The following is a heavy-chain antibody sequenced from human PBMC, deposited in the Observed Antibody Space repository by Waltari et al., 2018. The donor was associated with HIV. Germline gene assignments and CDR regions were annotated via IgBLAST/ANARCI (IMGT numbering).Heavy chain of an antibody. D-gene: IGHD5-18*01. CDR2: IYYSGST. J-gene: IGHJ4*02. Sequence: QVQLQESGPGLVKPSETLSLTCTVSGGSISSYYWSWIRQPPGKGLEWIGYIYYSGSTNYNPSLKSRVTISVDTSKNQFSLKLSSVTAADTAVYYCARGGHGPYSYGEDYWGQGTLVTVSS. CDR3: ARGGHGPYSYGEDY. CDR1: GGSISSYY. V-gene: IGHV4-59*01.